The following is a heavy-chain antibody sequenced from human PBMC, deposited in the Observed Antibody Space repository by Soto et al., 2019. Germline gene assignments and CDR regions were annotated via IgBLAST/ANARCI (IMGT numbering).Heavy chain of an antibody. CDR1: GFTFSSYA. V-gene: IGHV3-30-3*01. D-gene: IGHD1-26*01. CDR2: ISYDGSNK. J-gene: IGHJ2*01. CDR3: ARDRGSGSYSSWYFDL. Sequence: QVQLLESGGGVVQPGRSLRLSCAASGFTFSSYAMHWVRQAPGKGLEWVAVISYDGSNKYYADSVKGRFTISRDNSKNTLYLQMNSLRAEDTAVYYCARDRGSGSYSSWYFDLWGRGTLVTVSS.